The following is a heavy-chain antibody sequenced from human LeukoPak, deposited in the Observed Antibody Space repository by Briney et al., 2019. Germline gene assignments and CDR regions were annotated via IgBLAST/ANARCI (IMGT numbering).Heavy chain of an antibody. V-gene: IGHV4-34*01. D-gene: IGHD4-17*01. J-gene: IGHJ4*02. CDR3: ARGPLEGDYAPFDY. Sequence: SETLSLTCAVYGGSFSGYYWSWIRQPPGKGLEWIGEINHSGSTNYNPSLKSRVTISVDTSKNQFSLKLSSVTAADTAVYYCARGPLEGDYAPFDYGGQGPLVTVS. CDR1: GGSFSGYY. CDR2: INHSGST.